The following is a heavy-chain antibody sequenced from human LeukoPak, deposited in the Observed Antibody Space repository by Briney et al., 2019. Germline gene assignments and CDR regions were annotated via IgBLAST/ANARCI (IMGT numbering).Heavy chain of an antibody. D-gene: IGHD3-10*01. CDR3: ARAYLTQLGVDY. CDR1: GLTFSSFG. Sequence: GGSLRLSCAASGLTFSSFGMHWVRQAPGKGLEWVAVTSFDGGNKHYADSVKGRFTISRDNAKNSLYLQMNSLRAEDTAVYYCARAYLTQLGVDYWGQGTLVTVSS. CDR2: TSFDGGNK. V-gene: IGHV3-30*03. J-gene: IGHJ4*02.